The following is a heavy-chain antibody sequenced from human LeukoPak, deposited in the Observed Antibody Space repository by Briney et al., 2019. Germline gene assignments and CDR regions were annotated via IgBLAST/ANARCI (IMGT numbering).Heavy chain of an antibody. Sequence: GGSLRLSCAASGFTFSTYTMSWVRHAPGKGLEWVSLISGSGGSTYYADSVKGRFTISRDNSKNTLYLQMNSLRAEDTAVYYCAKLNDNYYYYGMDVWGQGTTVTVSS. CDR3: AKLNDNYYYYGMDV. CDR2: ISGSGGST. CDR1: GFTFSTYT. V-gene: IGHV3-23*01. D-gene: IGHD1-1*01. J-gene: IGHJ6*02.